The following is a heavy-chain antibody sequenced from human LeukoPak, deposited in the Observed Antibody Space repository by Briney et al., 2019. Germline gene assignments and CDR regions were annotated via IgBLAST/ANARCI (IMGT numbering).Heavy chain of an antibody. D-gene: IGHD4-11*01. V-gene: IGHV4-34*01. CDR3: ARDDYSNYYYYGMDV. J-gene: IGHJ6*02. CDR1: GGSFSGYY. CDR2: INHSGST. Sequence: PSEPLSLTCAVYGGSFSGYYWSWIRQPPGKGLEWIGEINHSGSTNYNPSLKSRVTISVDTSKNQFSLKLSSVTAADTAVYYCARDDYSNYYYYGMDVWGQGTTVTVSS.